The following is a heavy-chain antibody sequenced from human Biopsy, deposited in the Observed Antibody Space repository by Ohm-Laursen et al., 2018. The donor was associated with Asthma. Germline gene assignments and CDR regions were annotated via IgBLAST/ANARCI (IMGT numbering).Heavy chain of an antibody. CDR1: GFVFRSHA. CDR3: AKRRGYSDLTDFDH. CDR2: VSYDGGVV. J-gene: IGHJ4*02. D-gene: IGHD3-3*01. Sequence: SLRLSCTASGFVFRSHAMHWVRQAPGKGLEWVAVVSYDGGVVHYADSMKGRFTIPRDNAKSTLYLQMNRLRTDDTAVYFCAKRRGYSDLTDFDHWGQGTLVTVSS. V-gene: IGHV3-30*18.